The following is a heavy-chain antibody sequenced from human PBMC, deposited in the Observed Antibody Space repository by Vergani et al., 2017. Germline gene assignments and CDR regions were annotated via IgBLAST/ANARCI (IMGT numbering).Heavy chain of an antibody. CDR1: GGTFSSYA. J-gene: IGHJ6*03. Sequence: QVQLVQSGAEVKKPGSSVKVSCKASGGTFSSYAISWVRQAPGQGLEWMGRIIPILGIANYAQKFQGRVTITADKSTSTAYMELSSLRSEDTAVYYCVTRSSSSSYYYMDVWGKGTTVTVSS. CDR3: VTRSSSSSYYYMDV. V-gene: IGHV1-69*02. CDR2: IIPILGIA. D-gene: IGHD6-6*01.